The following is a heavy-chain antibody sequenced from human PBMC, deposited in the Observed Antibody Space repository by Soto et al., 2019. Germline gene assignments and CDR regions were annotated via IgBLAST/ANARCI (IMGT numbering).Heavy chain of an antibody. CDR2: ISPIIGKT. J-gene: IGHJ4*02. Sequence: ASVKVSCKASGYTFTSYGISWVRQAPGQGLEWMGGISPIIGKTNYAQKFQGRVTITADESTTTAYLELSSLTSEDTAMYYCARGSHSPGIAVAGYYYWGQGTLVTVSS. CDR1: GYTFTSYG. V-gene: IGHV1-69*13. D-gene: IGHD6-19*01. CDR3: ARGSHSPGIAVAGYYY.